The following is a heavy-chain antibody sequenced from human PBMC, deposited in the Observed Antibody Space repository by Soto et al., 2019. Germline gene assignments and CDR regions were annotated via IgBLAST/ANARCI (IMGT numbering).Heavy chain of an antibody. CDR1: GGSISSYY. CDR3: AGTNYDFWSGYFRVGYYYGMDV. Sequence: SETLSLTCTVSGGSISSYYWSWIRQPPGKGLEWIGYIYYSGSTNYNPSLKSRVTISVDTSKNQFSLKLSSVTAADTAVYYCAGTNYDFWSGYFRVGYYYGMDVWGQGTTVTVSS. D-gene: IGHD3-3*01. J-gene: IGHJ6*02. V-gene: IGHV4-59*01. CDR2: IYYSGST.